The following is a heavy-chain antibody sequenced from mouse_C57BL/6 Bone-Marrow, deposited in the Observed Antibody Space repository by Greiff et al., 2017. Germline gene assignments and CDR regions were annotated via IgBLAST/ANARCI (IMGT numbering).Heavy chain of an antibody. J-gene: IGHJ2*01. CDR3: SSFDGNYFDV. V-gene: IGHV14-4*01. D-gene: IGHD2-3*01. CDR2: IDPEIGDT. CDR1: GFNIKDDY. Sequence: EVQLQQSGAELVRPGASVKLSCTASGFNIKDDYIPWVNQRPEQGLEWIGWIDPEIGDTEYASKFQGKATITSDTSSNTAYIQLSSLTSEDTAVYYISSFDGNYFDVWGQGTPLTVAS.